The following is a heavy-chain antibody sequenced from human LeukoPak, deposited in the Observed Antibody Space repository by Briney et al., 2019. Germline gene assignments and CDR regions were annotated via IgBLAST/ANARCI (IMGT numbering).Heavy chain of an antibody. CDR1: GGSISNYY. V-gene: IGHV4-34*01. CDR2: INHSGST. D-gene: IGHD3-10*01. CDR3: ARSFRRGGSGSYFGY. Sequence: PSETLSLTCTVSGGSISNYYWSWIRQPPGKGLEWIGEINHSGSTNDNLSLKSRVTISVDTSKNQFSLKLSSVTAADTAVYYCARSFRRGGSGSYFGYWGQGTLVTVSS. J-gene: IGHJ4*02.